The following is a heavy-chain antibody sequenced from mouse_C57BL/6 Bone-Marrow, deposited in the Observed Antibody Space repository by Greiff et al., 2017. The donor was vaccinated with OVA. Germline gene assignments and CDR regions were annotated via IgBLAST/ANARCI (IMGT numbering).Heavy chain of an antibody. D-gene: IGHD3-2*02. J-gene: IGHJ4*01. V-gene: IGHV14-2*01. CDR2: IDPEDGET. CDR1: GFNIKDYY. CDR3: ARRGSSGPYYYAMDY. Sequence: EVQLKESGAELVKPGASVKLSCTASGFNIKDYYMHWVKQRTEQGLEWIGRIDPEDGETKYAPKFQGKATITADTSSNTAYLQLSSLTSEDTAVYYCARRGSSGPYYYAMDYWGQGTSVTVSS.